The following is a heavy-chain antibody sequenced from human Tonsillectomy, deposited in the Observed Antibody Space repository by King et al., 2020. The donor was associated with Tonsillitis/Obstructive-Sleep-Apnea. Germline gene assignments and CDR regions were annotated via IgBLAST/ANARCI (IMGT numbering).Heavy chain of an antibody. J-gene: IGHJ4*02. Sequence: VQLVESGGGLVQPGGSLRLSCAASGFTFSSYSMNWVRQAPGKGVEWLSYISSSSTFIYYAVSVKGRFTISRDNAKNSLYLQMNSLRDEDTAVYYCARDRDCSGTSCFGDYWGQGTLVTVSS. CDR2: ISSSSTFI. CDR3: ARDRDCSGTSCFGDY. CDR1: GFTFSSYS. D-gene: IGHD2-2*01. V-gene: IGHV3-48*02.